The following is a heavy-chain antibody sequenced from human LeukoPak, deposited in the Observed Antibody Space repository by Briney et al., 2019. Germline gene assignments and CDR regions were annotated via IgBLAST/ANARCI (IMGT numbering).Heavy chain of an antibody. V-gene: IGHV5-51*01. CDR1: GYSFISYW. J-gene: IGHJ4*02. Sequence: GESLKISCKGSGYSFISYWIGWVRQMPGKGLEWMGIIYPGDSDTRYSPSFQGQVTISADKSISTAYLQWSSLKASDTAMYYCARQGRSWSDAFDYWGQGTLVTVSS. CDR2: IYPGDSDT. D-gene: IGHD6-13*01. CDR3: ARQGRSWSDAFDY.